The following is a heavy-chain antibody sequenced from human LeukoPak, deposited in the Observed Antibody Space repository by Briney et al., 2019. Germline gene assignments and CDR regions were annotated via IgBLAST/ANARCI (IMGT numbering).Heavy chain of an antibody. CDR2: IIPILGIA. CDR3: ARESLFVGDYVFWFDY. J-gene: IGHJ4*02. D-gene: IGHD4-17*01. V-gene: IGHV1-69*04. CDR1: GGTFSSYT. Sequence: GASVKVSCKASGGTFSSYTISWVRQAPGQGLEWMGRIIPILGIANYAQKFQGRVTITADKSTSTAYMELSSLRSEDTAVYYCARESLFVGDYVFWFDYWGQGTLVTVSS.